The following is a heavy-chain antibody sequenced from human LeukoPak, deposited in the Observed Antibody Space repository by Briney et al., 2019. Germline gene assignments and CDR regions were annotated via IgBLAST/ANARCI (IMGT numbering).Heavy chain of an antibody. J-gene: IGHJ5*02. CDR2: IYHSGST. Sequence: SETLSLTCTVSGYSISSGYYWGWIRQPPGKGLEWIGSIYHSGSTYYNPSLKSRVTISVDTSKNQFSLKLSSVTAADTAVYYCARAPYCSGGSCYTYNWFDPWGQGTLVTVSS. CDR3: ARAPYCSGGSCYTYNWFDP. CDR1: GYSISSGYY. V-gene: IGHV4-38-2*02. D-gene: IGHD2-15*01.